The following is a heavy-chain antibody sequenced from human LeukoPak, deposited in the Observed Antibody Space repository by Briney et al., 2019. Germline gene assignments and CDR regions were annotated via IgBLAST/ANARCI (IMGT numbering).Heavy chain of an antibody. J-gene: IGHJ4*02. V-gene: IGHV3-48*03. CDR3: ARGGIVGATWGPPAYYFDY. CDR1: GFTFSSYE. D-gene: IGHD1-26*01. CDR2: ISSSGSTI. Sequence: GGSLRLSCAASGFTFSSYEMNWVRQAPGKGLEWVSYISSSGSTIYYADSVKGRFTISRDNSKNTLYLQMNSLRAEDTAVYYCARGGIVGATWGPPAYYFDYWGQGTLVTVSS.